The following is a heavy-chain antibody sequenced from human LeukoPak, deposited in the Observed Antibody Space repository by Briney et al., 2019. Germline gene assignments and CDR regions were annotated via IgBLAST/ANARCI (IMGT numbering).Heavy chain of an antibody. Sequence: PGGSLRLSCAASGFTFSSYGMHWVRQAPGKGLEWVAVISYDGSNKYYADSVKGRFTISRDNAKNSLYLQMNSLRAEDTAVYYCARVLRGTADDYWGQGTLVTVSS. CDR2: ISYDGSNK. J-gene: IGHJ4*02. CDR3: ARVLRGTADDY. V-gene: IGHV3-30*03. CDR1: GFTFSSYG. D-gene: IGHD1-26*01.